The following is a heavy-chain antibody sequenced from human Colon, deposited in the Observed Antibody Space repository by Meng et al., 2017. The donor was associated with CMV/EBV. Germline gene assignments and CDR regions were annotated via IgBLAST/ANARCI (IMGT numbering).Heavy chain of an antibody. CDR2: INPNSGGT. J-gene: IGHJ5*02. D-gene: IGHD6-19*01. Sequence: QVQLVQSGAEVKKPGASVKVSCKASGYTLTGYYMHWVRQAPGQGLEWMGWINPNSGGTNYKEKFQGRVTMTRDTSISTAYMELSGLTSDDTAVYYCARDFNSLAVSAANWFDPWGQGTLVTVSS. CDR3: ARDFNSLAVSAANWFDP. CDR1: GYTLTGYY. V-gene: IGHV1-2*02.